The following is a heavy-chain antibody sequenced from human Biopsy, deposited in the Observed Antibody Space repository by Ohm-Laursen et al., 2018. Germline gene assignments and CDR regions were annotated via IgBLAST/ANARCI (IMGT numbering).Heavy chain of an antibody. J-gene: IGHJ6*02. V-gene: IGHV3-48*03. CDR1: GFGFSDYD. Sequence: SLRLSCTASGFGFSDYDMKWVRQAPGKGLEWVSYISSSASSMYYADSVKGRFTISRDNVKKSLYLQMNSLRAEDTAVYYCARVGRTRVDGVYSYGMDVWGQGTTVIVSS. D-gene: IGHD2-15*01. CDR3: ARVGRTRVDGVYSYGMDV. CDR2: ISSSASSM.